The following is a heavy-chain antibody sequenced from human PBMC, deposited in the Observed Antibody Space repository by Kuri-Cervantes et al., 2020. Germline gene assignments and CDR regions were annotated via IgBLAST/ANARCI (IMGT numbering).Heavy chain of an antibody. CDR1: GFTFSSYS. V-gene: IGHV3-48*01. Sequence: GESLKISCAASGFTFSSYSMNWVRQAPGKGLEWVSYISSSSSTIYYADSLKGRFTISRDNSKNTLYLQMNSLRTEDTAVYYCAKDDGANSVVVYWGQGTLVTVSS. J-gene: IGHJ4*02. CDR3: AKDDGANSVVVY. D-gene: IGHD4-23*01. CDR2: ISSSSSTI.